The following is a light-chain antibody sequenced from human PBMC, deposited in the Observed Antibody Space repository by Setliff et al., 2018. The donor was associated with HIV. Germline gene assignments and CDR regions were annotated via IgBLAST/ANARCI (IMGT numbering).Light chain of an antibody. V-gene: IGLV2-14*01. Sequence: QSALTQPASVSGSPGQSITISCTGTSSDVGGYSYVSWYQQHPGRAPKLIIYEVKNRPSGVSSRFSGSKSGNTASLTISGLQAEDEADYYCSSYAITNTRPFGTGTRSPS. CDR2: EVK. CDR3: SSYAITNTRP. CDR1: SSDVGGYSY. J-gene: IGLJ1*01.